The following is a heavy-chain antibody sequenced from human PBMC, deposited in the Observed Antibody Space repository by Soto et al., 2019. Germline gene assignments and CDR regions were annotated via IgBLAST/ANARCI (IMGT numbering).Heavy chain of an antibody. V-gene: IGHV3-7*01. CDR2: IGEDGGIS. J-gene: IGHJ3*01. D-gene: IGHD3-9*01. Sequence: EVQLVESGGGLVQPGGSLRLSCAGSGFNFKDYWMTWVRQAPRKGLEWLANIGEDGGISNYVDSVKGRFTISRDNVKNSLDLQINSLRAEDTAVYYCARDRNYHLSGYYDAFDVWGQGTVVTVSS. CDR1: GFNFKDYW. CDR3: ARDRNYHLSGYYDAFDV.